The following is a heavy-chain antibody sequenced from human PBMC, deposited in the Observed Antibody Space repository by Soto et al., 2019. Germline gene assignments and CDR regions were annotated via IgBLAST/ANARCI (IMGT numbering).Heavy chain of an antibody. CDR1: GFTFSSYS. D-gene: IGHD6-19*01. CDR3: ARWTAVAGQGYYYGMDV. J-gene: IGHJ6*02. Sequence: GGSLRLSCAASGFTFSSYSMNWVRQAPGKGLEWVSSISSSSSYIYYADSVKGRFTISRDNAKNSLYLQMNSLRAEDTAVYYCARWTAVAGQGYYYGMDVWGQGTTVTVSS. V-gene: IGHV3-21*01. CDR2: ISSSSSYI.